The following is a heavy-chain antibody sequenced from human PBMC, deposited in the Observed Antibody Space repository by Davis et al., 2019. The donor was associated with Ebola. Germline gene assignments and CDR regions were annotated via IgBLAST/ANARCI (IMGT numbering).Heavy chain of an antibody. V-gene: IGHV1-18*01. D-gene: IGHD1-26*01. CDR3: ARVPQYSGSYRRGYYFDY. CDR1: GYTFTSYA. J-gene: IGHJ4*02. CDR2: ISAYNGNT. Sequence: AASVKVSCKASGYTFTSYAMHWVRQAPGQRLEWMGWISAYNGNTNYAQKLQGRVTMTTDTSTSTAYMEMRSLKSDDTAVYYCARVPQYSGSYRRGYYFDYWGQGTLVTVSS.